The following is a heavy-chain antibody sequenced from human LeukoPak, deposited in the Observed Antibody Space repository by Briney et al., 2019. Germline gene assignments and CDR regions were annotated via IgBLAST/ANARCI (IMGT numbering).Heavy chain of an antibody. D-gene: IGHD2-21*01. CDR3: ARSPTDFSLCFDY. J-gene: IGHJ4*02. V-gene: IGHV1-2*02. Sequence: ASVKVSCKASGYTFTGYYMHWVRQAPGQGLEWMGWINPNSGGTNYAQKFQGRVTMTRDTSISTAYMELRSLRSDDTAVYYCARSPTDFSLCFDYWGQGTLVTVSS. CDR2: INPNSGGT. CDR1: GYTFTGYY.